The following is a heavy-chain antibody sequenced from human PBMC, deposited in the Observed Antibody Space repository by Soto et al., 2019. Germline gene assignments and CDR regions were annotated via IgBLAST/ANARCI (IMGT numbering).Heavy chain of an antibody. CDR2: IYPDDSDT. CDR1: GYSFTSYW. J-gene: IGHJ4*02. V-gene: IGHV5-51*01. CDR3: ARLRPDYDILTGYQYYFDY. Sequence: GESLKISCKGSGYSFTSYWIGWVRQMPGKGLEWMGIIYPDDSDTRYSPSFQGQVTISADKSISTAYLQWSSLKASDTAMYYCARLRPDYDILTGYQYYFDYWGQGTLVTVSS. D-gene: IGHD3-9*01.